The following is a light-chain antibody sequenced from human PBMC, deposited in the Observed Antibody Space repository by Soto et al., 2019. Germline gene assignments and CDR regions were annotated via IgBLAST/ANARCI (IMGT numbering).Light chain of an antibody. J-gene: IGKJ1*01. CDR3: QQYNNWPPWT. CDR2: DAS. CDR1: QTVVTH. V-gene: IGKV3-15*01. Sequence: EVVMTQSPVTLSLSPGDRATVSCRASQTVVTHLAWFQQKPGQPPRLLIYDASATATGIPARFSGSGSGTEFTLTISSLQSEDFAVYYCQQYNNWPPWTFGQGTKVEIK.